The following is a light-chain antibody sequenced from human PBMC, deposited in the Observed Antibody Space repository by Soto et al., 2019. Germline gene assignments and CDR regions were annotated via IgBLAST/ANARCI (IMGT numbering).Light chain of an antibody. V-gene: IGLV1-40*01. Sequence: GLTQPPSVSGAPGQSVTISCTGSSSNIGAGYDVHWYQQLPGTAPKLLIYGNSNRPSGVPDRFSGSKSGTSASLAITGLQAEDEADYYCQSYDSGLSGFYVFGTGTKVTVL. CDR3: QSYDSGLSGFYV. J-gene: IGLJ1*01. CDR1: SSNIGAGYD. CDR2: GNS.